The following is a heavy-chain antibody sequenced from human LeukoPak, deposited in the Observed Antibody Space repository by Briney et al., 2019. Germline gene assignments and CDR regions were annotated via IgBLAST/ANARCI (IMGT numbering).Heavy chain of an antibody. D-gene: IGHD3-3*01. CDR1: GGSIIGYY. V-gene: IGHV4-59*01. Sequence: SETLSLTCTVSGGSIIGYYWNWIRQPPGKGLDSIGYIYHSGSTNYNPSLKSRVTISVDTSKTQISLKLRAVTAADTAVYYCARSRVWSDYWGYFDYWGQGTLVTVSS. CDR3: ARSRVWSDYWGYFDY. CDR2: IYHSGST. J-gene: IGHJ4*02.